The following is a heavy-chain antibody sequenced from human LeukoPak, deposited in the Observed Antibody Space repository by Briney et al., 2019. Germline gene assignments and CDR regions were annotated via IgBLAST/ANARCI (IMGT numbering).Heavy chain of an antibody. CDR3: TTDRGLTMIRGVIVS. J-gene: IGHJ4*02. Sequence: GGTLRLSCEASGFTFTNAWMNWVRQAPGKGLAWVGRIKSKGDGETTDYAAPVKGRFTMSRDDSKATLYLQMNYLEAEHTAVYYCTTDRGLTMIRGVIVSWGQGALVTVSS. CDR1: GFTFTNAW. CDR2: IKSKGDGETT. V-gene: IGHV3-15*01. D-gene: IGHD3-10*01.